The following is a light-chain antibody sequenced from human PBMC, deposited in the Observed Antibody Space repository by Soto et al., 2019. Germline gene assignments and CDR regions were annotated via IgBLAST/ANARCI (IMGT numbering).Light chain of an antibody. CDR3: SSYAGSSTLSV. CDR2: DVS. J-gene: IGLJ1*01. V-gene: IGLV2-14*01. Sequence: QSVLTQPASVSGSPGQSITISCTGTSSDVGSYNYVSWYQQHPGKAPKLMIYDVSNRPSGVSNRFSGSKSGNTASLTISGLQAEDEADYYCSSYAGSSTLSVFGTGTKVT. CDR1: SSDVGSYNY.